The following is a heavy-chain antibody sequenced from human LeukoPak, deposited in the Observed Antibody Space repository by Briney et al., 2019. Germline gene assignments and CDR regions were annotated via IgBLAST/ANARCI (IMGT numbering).Heavy chain of an antibody. CDR1: GFTFSSYW. CDR2: IKQDGSEK. Sequence: GGSLRLSCAASGFTFSSYWMSWVRQAPGKGLEWVANIKQDGSEKYYVDSVKGRFTISRDNAKNSLYLQMNSLRAEDTAVYYCARAPIAAAAAFDIWGQGTMVTVSS. J-gene: IGHJ3*02. CDR3: ARAPIAAAAAFDI. D-gene: IGHD6-13*01. V-gene: IGHV3-7*01.